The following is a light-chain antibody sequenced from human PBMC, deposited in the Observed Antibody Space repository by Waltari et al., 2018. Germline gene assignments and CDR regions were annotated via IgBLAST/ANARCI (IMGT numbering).Light chain of an antibody. V-gene: IGKV3-20*01. J-gene: IGKJ1*01. CDR3: QQYGSSPWT. CDR1: QSVSSSH. Sequence: EIVLTQSPGTLSLSPGERATLSCRDSQSVSSSHLAWYQQKPGQAPRLLIYGASSRATGIPDRFSGSGSGTDFTLTISRLEPEDFAVYYCQQYGSSPWTFGQGTKVEIK. CDR2: GAS.